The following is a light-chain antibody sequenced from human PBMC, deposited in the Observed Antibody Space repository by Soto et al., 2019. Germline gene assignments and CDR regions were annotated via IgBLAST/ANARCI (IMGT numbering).Light chain of an antibody. CDR1: QSLVHIDGNTY. Sequence: DIVLTQTRLSSPVTLGQPASISCRSSQSLVHIDGNTYFNWLQQRPGQPPRLLIYKISNRFPGGPDRVSGSGAGTDFTLKISRVEAEDVGVYYCMQATQSYAFGQGTRLEIK. J-gene: IGKJ2*01. CDR2: KIS. CDR3: MQATQSYA. V-gene: IGKV2-24*01.